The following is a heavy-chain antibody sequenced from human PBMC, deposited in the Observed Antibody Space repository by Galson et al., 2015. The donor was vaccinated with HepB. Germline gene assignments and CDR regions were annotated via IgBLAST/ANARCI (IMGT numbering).Heavy chain of an antibody. CDR1: GSDIISNY. CDR2: TYSSGNS. CDR3: TRGCLGGSYYRFDAFDV. Sequence: SLRLSCAVSGSDIISNYLSWVRQAPGKGLEWVSITYSSGNSYYADAVKGRFTISRDNIKNILHLQMNSMRVEDTALYYCTRGCLGGSYYRFDAFDVWGPGTMVTVSS. D-gene: IGHD3-16*01. J-gene: IGHJ3*01. V-gene: IGHV3-53*01.